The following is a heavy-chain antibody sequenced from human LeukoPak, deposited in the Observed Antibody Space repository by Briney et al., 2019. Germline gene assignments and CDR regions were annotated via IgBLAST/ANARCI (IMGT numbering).Heavy chain of an antibody. CDR3: ARSDGRQNYDSYYYYMDV. CDR2: ITSSSTFI. J-gene: IGHJ6*03. Sequence: GGSLRLSCAASGFIFSSYSMNWVRQSPGKGLEWVSSITSSSTFIYYADSVKGRFTVSRDNAKNSLYLQMNSLRVGDTAVYYCARSDGRQNYDSYYYYMDVWGKGTTVTVSS. D-gene: IGHD1-7*01. CDR1: GFIFSSYS. V-gene: IGHV3-21*01.